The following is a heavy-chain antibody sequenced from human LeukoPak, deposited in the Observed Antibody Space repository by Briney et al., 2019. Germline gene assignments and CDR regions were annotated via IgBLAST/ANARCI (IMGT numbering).Heavy chain of an antibody. Sequence: GGSLRLSCAASGFTFSGYGMHWVRQAPGKGLEWAAFIWYDGSNKYYADSVKGRFTISRDNSRNTLFLQMNSLRAEDTAVYYCAKLYYWGQGTLVTVSS. CDR3: AKLYY. CDR2: IWYDGSNK. V-gene: IGHV3-30*02. CDR1: GFTFSGYG. J-gene: IGHJ4*02.